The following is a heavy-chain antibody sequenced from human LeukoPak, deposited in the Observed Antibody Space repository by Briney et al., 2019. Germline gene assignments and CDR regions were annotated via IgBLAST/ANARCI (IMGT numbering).Heavy chain of an antibody. CDR1: GFTFNSYS. J-gene: IGHJ4*02. Sequence: GGSLRLSCAASGFTFNSYSMNWVRQAPGKGLEWVSYISSGSSTKYYADSVKGRFTISRDNSKNTLYLQMSSLRAEDTAMFYCAREPSSSFDYWGQGTLVTVSS. V-gene: IGHV3-48*01. CDR2: ISSGSSTK. D-gene: IGHD6-13*01. CDR3: AREPSSSFDY.